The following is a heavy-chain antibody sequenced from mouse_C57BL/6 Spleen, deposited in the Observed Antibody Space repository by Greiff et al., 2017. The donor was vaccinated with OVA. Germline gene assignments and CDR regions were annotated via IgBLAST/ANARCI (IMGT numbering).Heavy chain of an antibody. J-gene: IGHJ2*01. Sequence: EVKLMESGGGLVKPGGSLKLSCAASGFTFSDYGMHWVRQAPEKGLEWVAYISSGSSTTYYADTVKGRFTISRDNAKNTLFLQMTSLRSEDTAMYYCARRPYGNYDYFDYWGQGTTLTVSS. CDR1: GFTFSDYG. CDR2: ISSGSSTT. V-gene: IGHV5-17*01. D-gene: IGHD2-1*01. CDR3: ARRPYGNYDYFDY.